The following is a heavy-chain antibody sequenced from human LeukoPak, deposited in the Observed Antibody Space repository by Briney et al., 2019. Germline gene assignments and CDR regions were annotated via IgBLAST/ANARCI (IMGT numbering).Heavy chain of an antibody. J-gene: IGHJ4*02. CDR1: GGSLSSGGYY. V-gene: IGHV4-31*03. D-gene: IGHD4-11*01. Sequence: PSETLSLTCTVSGGSLSSGGYYWSWIRQHPGKGLEWIGYIYYSGSTYYNPSLRSRVTISVDTSKNQFSLKLSSVTAAGRAVYYCARVNEDDYPALLFDYWRQGTLGTVSS. CDR2: IYYSGST. CDR3: ARVNEDDYPALLFDY.